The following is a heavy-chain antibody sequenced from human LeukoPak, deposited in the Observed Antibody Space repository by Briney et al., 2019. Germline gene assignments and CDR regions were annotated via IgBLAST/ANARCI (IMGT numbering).Heavy chain of an antibody. V-gene: IGHV4-59*01. CDR1: GGSMRSYY. J-gene: IGHJ4*02. D-gene: IGHD5-12*01. CDR3: AREATH. CDR2: IYSSGST. Sequence: SETLSLTCIVSGGSMRSYYWSWIRQPSGKGLEWIGNIYSSGSTNYNPSLKSRVTISVDTSKNQFSLKLSSVTAADTAMYYCAREATHWGQGTLVTVSS.